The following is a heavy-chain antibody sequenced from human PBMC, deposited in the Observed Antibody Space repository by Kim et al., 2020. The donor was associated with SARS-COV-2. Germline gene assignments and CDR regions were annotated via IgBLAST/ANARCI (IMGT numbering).Heavy chain of an antibody. V-gene: IGHV3-23*01. CDR3: AKGWRLQAVFDY. CDR2: ISASGGTT. D-gene: IGHD3-3*01. Sequence: GGSLRLSCAASGFTFRNYVMSWVRQAPGKGPEWVSIISASGGTTYYADSVRGRFTISRDNSKSTLYLQMNSLRAEDTAVYYCAKGWRLQAVFDYWGQGTQVTVSS. J-gene: IGHJ4*02. CDR1: GFTFRNYV.